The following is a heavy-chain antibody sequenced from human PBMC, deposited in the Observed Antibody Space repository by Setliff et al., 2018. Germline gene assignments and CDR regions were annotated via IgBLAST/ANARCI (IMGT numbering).Heavy chain of an antibody. V-gene: IGHV1-2*02. D-gene: IGHD3-22*01. CDR2: INPKSGGA. CDR1: GYTFSDYY. CDR3: ARGGIYNYVSSAYFDL. J-gene: IGHJ3*01. Sequence: ASVKVSCKASGYTFSDYYMCWVRQAPGQGLEWMGWINPKSGGAHYAQKFRGRVNMSRETSISTDYMELSRLTSDDTAVYYCARGGIYNYVSSAYFDLWGQGSMVTVSS.